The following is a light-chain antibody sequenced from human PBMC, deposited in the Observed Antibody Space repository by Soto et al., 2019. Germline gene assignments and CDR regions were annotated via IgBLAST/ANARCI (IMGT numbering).Light chain of an antibody. CDR3: SSYTSTTTLV. J-gene: IGLJ3*02. Sequence: QSALTQPASVSGSPGQSITISCTGTSSDVGGYNYVSWYQQHPGKAPKLMIYEVSNRPSGVSSRFSGSKSGHTASLTISGLQADDEADYYCSSYTSTTTLVFGGGTQLTVL. V-gene: IGLV2-14*01. CDR2: EVS. CDR1: SSDVGGYNY.